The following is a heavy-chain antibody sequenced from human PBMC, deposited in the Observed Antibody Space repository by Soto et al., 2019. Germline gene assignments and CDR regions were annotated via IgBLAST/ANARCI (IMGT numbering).Heavy chain of an antibody. V-gene: IGHV3-23*01. CDR3: AKGRHWTNSGVDV. D-gene: IGHD1-1*01. J-gene: IGHJ6*02. CDR1: GFTFSMYA. CDR2: ISSSGGDT. Sequence: GGSLRLSCAASGFTFSMYALNWVRQAPGKGLEWVSGISSSGGDTYYADSVKGRFTIARDNSQNTLSLQMNSLRADDTALYYCAKGRHWTNSGVDVWGQGTTVTVYS.